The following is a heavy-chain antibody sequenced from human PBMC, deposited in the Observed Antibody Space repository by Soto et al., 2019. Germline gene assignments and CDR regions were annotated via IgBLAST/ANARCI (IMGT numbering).Heavy chain of an antibody. CDR2: ISGSGGST. J-gene: IGHJ4*02. Sequence: EVQLLESGGGLVQPGGSLRLSCAASGFTFSSYAMSWVRQAPGKGLEWVSAISGSGGSTYYADSVKGRFTISRDKSKNTLYLQMNSLRAEDTAVYYCAKDRLLWFGEARAVDFDYWGQGTLVTVSS. D-gene: IGHD3-10*01. V-gene: IGHV3-23*01. CDR1: GFTFSSYA. CDR3: AKDRLLWFGEARAVDFDY.